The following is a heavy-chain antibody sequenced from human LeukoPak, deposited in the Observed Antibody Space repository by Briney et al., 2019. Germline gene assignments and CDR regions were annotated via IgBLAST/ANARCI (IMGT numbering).Heavy chain of an antibody. CDR2: ISGNNGNT. Sequence: ASVKVSCKVSGYIFSSLGIAWVRQAPGLGLEWMGWISGNNGNTHYEQKFQARVTMTTDTSTNTAYLEVRSLRGDDTAMYYCAREDVYPGRGGLEFWGQGTTVSVSS. V-gene: IGHV1-18*01. CDR1: GYIFSSLG. J-gene: IGHJ6*02. D-gene: IGHD3-16*01. CDR3: AREDVYPGRGGLEF.